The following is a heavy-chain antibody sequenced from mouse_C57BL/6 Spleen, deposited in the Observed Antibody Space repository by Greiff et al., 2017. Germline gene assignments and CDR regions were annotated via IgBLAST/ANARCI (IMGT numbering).Heavy chain of an antibody. V-gene: IGHV1-55*01. CDR2: IYPGSGST. Sequence: VQLQQPGAELVKPGASVKMSCKASGYTFTSYWITWVKQRPGQGLEWIGDIYPGSGSTNYNEKFKSKATLTVDTSSSTAYMQLSSLTSEASAVYYCARRTTVSYAMDYWGQGTSVTVSS. CDR1: GYTFTSYW. CDR3: ARRTTVSYAMDY. J-gene: IGHJ4*01. D-gene: IGHD1-1*01.